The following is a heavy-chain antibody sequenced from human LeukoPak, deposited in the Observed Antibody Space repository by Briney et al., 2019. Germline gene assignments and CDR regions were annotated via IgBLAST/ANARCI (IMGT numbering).Heavy chain of an antibody. CDR3: ARGLGLNL. CDR1: GFTFSDYY. J-gene: IGHJ5*02. V-gene: IGHV3-11*05. Sequence: GGSLTLSCAASGFTFSDYYISWVRQAPGTGLESVSYISSSGSYTNYADFVKGRFTISRENAKNSLELQMNSLRADDTSVYYCARGLGLNLWGQGTLVTVSS. D-gene: IGHD7-27*01. CDR2: ISSSGSYT.